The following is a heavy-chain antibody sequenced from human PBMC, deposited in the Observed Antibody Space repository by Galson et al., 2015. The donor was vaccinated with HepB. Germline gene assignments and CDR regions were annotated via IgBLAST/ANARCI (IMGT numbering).Heavy chain of an antibody. CDR1: GYTFTSYA. J-gene: IGHJ4*02. D-gene: IGHD5-18*01. Sequence: SVKVSCKASGYTFTSYAMHWVRQAPGQRLEWMGWINAGNGNTKYSQKFQGRVTSTRDTSASTAYMELSSLRSEDTAVYYCARVDSYGYEGDYWGQGTLVTVSS. CDR3: ARVDSYGYEGDY. CDR2: INAGNGNT. V-gene: IGHV1-3*01.